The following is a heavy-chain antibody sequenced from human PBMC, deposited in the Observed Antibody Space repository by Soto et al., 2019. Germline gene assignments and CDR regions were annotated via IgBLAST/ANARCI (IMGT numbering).Heavy chain of an antibody. CDR1: GFTFSSYW. Sequence: PGGSLRLSCAASGFTFSSYWMHWVRQAPGKGLVWVSRINSDGSSTSYADSVKGRFTISRDNSKNTLYLQMNSLRAEDTAVYYCAKVDYNDFWSGYYLPPFDYWGQGTLVTVSS. CDR2: INSDGSST. CDR3: AKVDYNDFWSGYYLPPFDY. D-gene: IGHD3-3*01. J-gene: IGHJ4*02. V-gene: IGHV3-74*01.